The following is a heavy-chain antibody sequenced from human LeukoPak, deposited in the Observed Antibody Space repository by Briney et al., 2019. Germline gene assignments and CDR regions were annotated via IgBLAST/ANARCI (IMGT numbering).Heavy chain of an antibody. J-gene: IGHJ4*02. V-gene: IGHV4-38-2*01. CDR1: GYSISNGYY. D-gene: IGHD6-19*01. CDR3: ASVAVAGGYDY. CDR2: MHQSGST. Sequence: SETLSLTCSVSGYSISNGYYWGWIRQPPGKGLEWIGSMHQSGSTDYNPSLKSRVTISVDTSKNQFSLKLSSVTAADTAVYYCASVAVAGGYDYWGQGTLVTVSS.